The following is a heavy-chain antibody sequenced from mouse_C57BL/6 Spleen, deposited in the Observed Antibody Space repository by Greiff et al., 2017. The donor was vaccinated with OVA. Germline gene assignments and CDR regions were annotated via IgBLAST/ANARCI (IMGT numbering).Heavy chain of an antibody. J-gene: IGHJ3*01. CDR3: VRQDRGFAY. CDR1: GFSFNTYA. CDR2: IRSKSNNYAT. V-gene: IGHV10-1*01. Sequence: EVQGVESGGGLVQPKGSLKLSCAASGFSFNTYAMNWVRQAPGKGLEWVARIRSKSNNYATYYADSVKDRFTISRDDSESMLYLQMNNLKTEDTAMYYCVRQDRGFAYWGQGTLVTVSA.